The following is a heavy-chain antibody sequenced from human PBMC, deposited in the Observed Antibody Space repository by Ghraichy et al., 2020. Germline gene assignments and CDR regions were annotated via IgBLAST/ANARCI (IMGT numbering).Heavy chain of an antibody. D-gene: IGHD3-22*01. CDR1: GFSLSTSGMC. CDR3: ARMVTMIVVGQRDAFDI. J-gene: IGHJ3*02. Sequence: SGPTLVKPTQTLTLTCTFSGFSLSTSGMCVSWIRQPPGKALEWLARIDWDDDKYYSTSLKTRLTISKDTSKNQVVLTMTNMDPVDIATYYCARMVTMIVVGQRDAFDIWGQGTMVTVSS. V-gene: IGHV2-70*11. CDR2: IDWDDDK.